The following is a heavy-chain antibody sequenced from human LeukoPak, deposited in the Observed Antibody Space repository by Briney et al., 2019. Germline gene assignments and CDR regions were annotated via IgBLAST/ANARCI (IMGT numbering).Heavy chain of an antibody. Sequence: GGSLTLSCAASGFTFSDYYMSWIRQAPAKGLEWVSYISSSSNTLYYADSVKGRFTISRDNAKVSLYLQMNSLRAEDTAVYYCARSSRELRGYARWEVMPPFDFWGQGTLVTVSS. V-gene: IGHV3-11*04. J-gene: IGHJ4*02. D-gene: IGHD4-23*01. CDR1: GFTFSDYY. CDR3: ARSSRELRGYARWEVMPPFDF. CDR2: ISSSSNTL.